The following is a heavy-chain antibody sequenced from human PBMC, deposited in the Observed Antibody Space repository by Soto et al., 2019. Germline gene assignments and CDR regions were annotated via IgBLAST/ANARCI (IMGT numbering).Heavy chain of an antibody. CDR2: ISHDGINK. J-gene: IGHJ5*02. D-gene: IGHD6-19*01. V-gene: IGHV3-30-3*01. CDR1: GFSFSSYA. Sequence: QVRLVESGGGVVQPGRSLRLSCTASGFSFSSYAMYWFRQPPGKGLEWVAVISHDGINKHYAVSVKGRVTVSRDNSNHTLDLQLNSLRGEDTAMYYCARDMYSSDYFVKLFEPWGQGTLVTVSS. CDR3: ARDMYSSDYFVKLFEP.